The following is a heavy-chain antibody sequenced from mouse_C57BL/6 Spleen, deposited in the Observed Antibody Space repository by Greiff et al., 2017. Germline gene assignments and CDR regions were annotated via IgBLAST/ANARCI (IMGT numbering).Heavy chain of an antibody. CDR1: GYTFTDYY. D-gene: IGHD1-3*01. Sequence: EVKLQQSGPELVKPGASVKISCKASGYTFTDYYMNWVKQSPGQGLEWIGDIHPNNGGTSYNQKFKGKATLTVDKSSSTAYMELRSLTSEDSAVDSGARGGGYRHFDFWGKGTTLTVSS. J-gene: IGHJ2*01. CDR3: ARGGGYRHFDF. V-gene: IGHV1-26*01. CDR2: IHPNNGGT.